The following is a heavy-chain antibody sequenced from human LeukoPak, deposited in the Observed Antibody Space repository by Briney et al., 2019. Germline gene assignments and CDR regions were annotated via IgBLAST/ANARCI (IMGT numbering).Heavy chain of an antibody. D-gene: IGHD3-3*01. CDR2: ISYDGSNK. CDR1: GFTFSSYG. V-gene: IGHV3-30*18. J-gene: IGHJ4*02. Sequence: GGSLRLSCAASGFTFSSYGMHWVRQAPGKGLEWVAVISYDGSNKYYADSVKGRFTISRDNAKNSLYLQMNSLRAEDTALYYCAKDIGYYDFWGPYYFDYWGQGTLVTVSS. CDR3: AKDIGYYDFWGPYYFDY.